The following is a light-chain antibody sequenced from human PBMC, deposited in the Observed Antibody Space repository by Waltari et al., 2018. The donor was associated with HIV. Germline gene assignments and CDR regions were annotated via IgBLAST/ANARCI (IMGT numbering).Light chain of an antibody. CDR2: SNS. J-gene: IGLJ3*02. Sequence: QSVLTQPHSASGAPGQRVTISCYGRRYNIGRNPVSWYQQLPGTAPKLLISSNSQRPSGVPDRFSGSKSGSSASLAISGLQSEDESQYFCGAWDDSLKGFMFGGGTQLTVL. V-gene: IGLV1-44*01. CDR1: RYNIGRNP. CDR3: GAWDDSLKGFM.